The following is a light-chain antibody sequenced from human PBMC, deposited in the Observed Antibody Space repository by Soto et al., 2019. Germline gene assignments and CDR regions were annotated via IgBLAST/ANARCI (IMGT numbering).Light chain of an antibody. CDR2: EVS. V-gene: IGLV2-14*01. CDR3: SSYSISTAYL. J-gene: IGLJ1*01. CDR1: SSDVGGYHY. Sequence: QSALTQPASLSGSPGQSITISCTGTSSDVGGYHYVSWYQLLPGKAPKLILFEVSIRPSGVSYRFSGSKSGNTASLTISGLQAEDEADYFCSSYSISTAYLFGTGTKLTVL.